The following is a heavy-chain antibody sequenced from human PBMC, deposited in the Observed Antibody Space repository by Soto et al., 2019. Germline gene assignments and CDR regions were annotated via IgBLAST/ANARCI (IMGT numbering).Heavy chain of an antibody. Sequence: SETLSLTCTVSGGSISSYYWSWIRQPPGKGLEWIGYIYYSGSTNYNPSLKSRVTISVDTSKNQFSLKLSSVTAADTAVYYCASGTYYDFWSGYYSGYYYYYMDVWGKGTTVTVSS. CDR2: IYYSGST. CDR1: GGSISSYY. CDR3: ASGTYYDFWSGYYSGYYYYYMDV. J-gene: IGHJ6*03. D-gene: IGHD3-3*01. V-gene: IGHV4-59*01.